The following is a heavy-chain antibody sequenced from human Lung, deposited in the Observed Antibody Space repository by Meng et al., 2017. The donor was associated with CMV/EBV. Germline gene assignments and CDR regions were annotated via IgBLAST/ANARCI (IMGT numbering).Heavy chain of an antibody. D-gene: IGHD2-2*01. CDR3: ARERLYQPLWGDALDI. V-gene: IGHV3-21*06. J-gene: IGHJ3*02. CDR2: ISSSRSYI. CDR1: GFSFSTYT. Sequence: SCAPSGFSFSTYTLHWVRQAPGKGLEWVASISSSRSYINYADPVKGRFTISRDNAKDSLYLQMSSLRAEDTAVYYCARERLYQPLWGDALDIWGQGTMVTVSS.